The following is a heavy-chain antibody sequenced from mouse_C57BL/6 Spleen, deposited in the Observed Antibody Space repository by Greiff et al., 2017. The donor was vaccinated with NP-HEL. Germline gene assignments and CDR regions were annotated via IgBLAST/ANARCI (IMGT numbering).Heavy chain of an antibody. CDR1: GFTFSDYG. V-gene: IGHV5-17*01. D-gene: IGHD2-3*01. J-gene: IGHJ4*01. CDR2: ISSGSSTI. CDR3: ARERLLFYAMDY. Sequence: EVQVVESGGGLVKPGGSLKLSCAASGFTFSDYGMHWVRQAPEKGLEWVAYISSGSSTIYYADTVKGRFTISRDNAKNTLFLQMTSLRSEDTDMYYCARERLLFYAMDYWGQGTSVTVSS.